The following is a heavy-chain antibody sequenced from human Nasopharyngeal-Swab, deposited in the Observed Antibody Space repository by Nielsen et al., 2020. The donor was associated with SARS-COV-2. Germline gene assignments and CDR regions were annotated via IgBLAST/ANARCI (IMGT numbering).Heavy chain of an antibody. CDR3: ARGGGLFRAAGPDY. J-gene: IGHJ4*02. CDR2: IYYSGST. V-gene: IGHV4-39*01. CDR1: GGSISSSSYY. Sequence: SETLSLTCTVSGGSISSSSYYWGWIRQPPGKGLEWIGSIYYSGSTYYNPSLKSRVTISVDTSKNQFSLKLSSVTAADTAVYYCARGGGLFRAAGPDYWGQGTLVTVSS. D-gene: IGHD3-16*01.